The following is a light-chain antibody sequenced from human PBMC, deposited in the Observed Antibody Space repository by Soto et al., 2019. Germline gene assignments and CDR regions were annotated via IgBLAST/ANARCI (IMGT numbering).Light chain of an antibody. Sequence: EILLTQSPATLSLSPGERATLSCGASQSVSSSYLDWYQQKTGLAPRLLIYDASSRATGIPDRLSGSGYGTDFTLTISCLKSEDFETYYCQQYYSYTRTFGHGTKVDIK. CDR1: QSVSSSY. CDR2: DAS. V-gene: IGKV3D-20*01. CDR3: QQYYSYTRT. J-gene: IGKJ1*01.